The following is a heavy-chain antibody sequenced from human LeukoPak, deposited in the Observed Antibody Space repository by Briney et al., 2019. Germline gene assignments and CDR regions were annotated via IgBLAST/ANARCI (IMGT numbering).Heavy chain of an antibody. Sequence: PGGSLRLSCAASGFTFSSYAMHWVRQAPGKGLEYVSAISSNGGSTYYANSVKGRFTISRDNAKNSLYLQMNSLRAEDTALYYCGRDLSGWYGPDYWGQGTLVTVSS. CDR1: GFTFSSYA. CDR2: ISSNGGST. V-gene: IGHV3-64*01. J-gene: IGHJ4*02. CDR3: GRDLSGWYGPDY. D-gene: IGHD6-19*01.